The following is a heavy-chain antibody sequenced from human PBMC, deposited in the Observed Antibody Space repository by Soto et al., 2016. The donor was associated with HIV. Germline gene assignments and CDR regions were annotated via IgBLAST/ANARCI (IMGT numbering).Heavy chain of an antibody. Sequence: VQLQESGPGLVKPSGTLSLTCVVSGGSVSSNNWWSWVRQSPEKGLEWIGEIYHSGTTNYNPSLKSRVTISLDKSKNQFSLKLSSMTAADTAIYYCTRRFFLGHFDYWGQGALVTVSS. D-gene: IGHD3-3*01. CDR3: TRRFFLGHFDY. CDR2: IYHSGTT. J-gene: IGHJ4*02. V-gene: IGHV4-4*02. CDR1: GGSVSSNNW.